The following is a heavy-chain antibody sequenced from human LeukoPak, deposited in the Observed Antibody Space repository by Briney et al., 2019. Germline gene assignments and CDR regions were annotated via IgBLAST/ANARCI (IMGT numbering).Heavy chain of an antibody. CDR3: ARGPVPAAPGYYGMDV. D-gene: IGHD2-2*01. J-gene: IGHJ6*02. CDR1: GGSFSGCY. Sequence: SETLSLTCAVYGGSFSGCYWSWIRQPPGKGLEWIGEINHSGSTNYNPSLKSRVTISVDTSKNQFSLKLSSVTAADTAVYYCARGPVPAAPGYYGMDVWGQGTTVTVSS. V-gene: IGHV4-34*01. CDR2: INHSGST.